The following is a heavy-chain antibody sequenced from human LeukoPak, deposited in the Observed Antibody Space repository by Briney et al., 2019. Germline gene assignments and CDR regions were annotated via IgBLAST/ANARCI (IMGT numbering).Heavy chain of an antibody. CDR1: GGSISSSSYY. Sequence: SETLSLTCTVSGGSISSSSYYWGWIRQPPGKGLEWIGSMYSSGSTYDNPSLKSRVTISLDTSKNEFSLKLSSVTAADTAVYYCARDSGNIVATVFGYWGQGTLVTVSS. J-gene: IGHJ4*02. D-gene: IGHD5-12*01. CDR3: ARDSGNIVATVFGY. CDR2: MYSSGST. V-gene: IGHV4-39*07.